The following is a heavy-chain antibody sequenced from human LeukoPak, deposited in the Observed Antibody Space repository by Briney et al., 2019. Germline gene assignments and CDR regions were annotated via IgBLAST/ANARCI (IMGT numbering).Heavy chain of an antibody. CDR1: GFTFSTSA. Sequence: GGSLRLSCAASGFTFSTSAKHWVRQAPGKGLEWVAVISSDGSDTNYADSVKGRFTISRDNSKNALYLEMNSLRSEDTAVYYCARDRCTSTTCYLFDYWGQGTLVIVSS. CDR2: ISSDGSDT. J-gene: IGHJ4*02. CDR3: ARDRCTSTTCYLFDY. V-gene: IGHV3-30*04. D-gene: IGHD2/OR15-2a*01.